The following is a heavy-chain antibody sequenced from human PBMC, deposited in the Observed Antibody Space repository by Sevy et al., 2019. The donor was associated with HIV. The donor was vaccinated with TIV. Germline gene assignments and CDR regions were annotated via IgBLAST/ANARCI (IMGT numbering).Heavy chain of an antibody. J-gene: IGHJ6*02. CDR2: ISSSSSNI. Sequence: GGSLRLSCAASGFTFSTYDMNWVRQAPGKGVEWISYISSSSSNIYYADSVKGRLTISRDNAKNSLFVQMHSLRAEDTAVYYCAREGGYTDQGMDVWGQGTTVTVSS. CDR1: GFTFSTYD. D-gene: IGHD5-12*01. CDR3: AREGGYTDQGMDV. V-gene: IGHV3-48*01.